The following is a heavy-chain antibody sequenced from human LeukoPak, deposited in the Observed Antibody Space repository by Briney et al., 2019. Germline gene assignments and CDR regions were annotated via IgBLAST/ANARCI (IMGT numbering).Heavy chain of an antibody. Sequence: ASVKVSCKASGYTFTSYDINWVRQATGQGLEWMGWMNPNSGNTGYAQKFQGRVTMTRNTSISTAYMELSSLRSEGTAVYYCARSSGWYDAFDIWGQGTMVTVSS. V-gene: IGHV1-8*01. CDR1: GYTFTSYD. J-gene: IGHJ3*02. CDR2: MNPNSGNT. CDR3: ARSSGWYDAFDI. D-gene: IGHD6-19*01.